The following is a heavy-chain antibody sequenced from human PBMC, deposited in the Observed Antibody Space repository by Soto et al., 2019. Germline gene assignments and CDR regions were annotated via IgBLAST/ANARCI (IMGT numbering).Heavy chain of an antibody. D-gene: IGHD6-19*01. Sequence: ASVKVSCKASGYTFTSYAMHWVRQAPGQRLEWMGWINAGNGNTKYSQKFQGRVTITRDTSASTAYMELSSLRSEDTAVYYCARVRSSSGWYNYWGQGTLVTVS. J-gene: IGHJ4*02. CDR2: INAGNGNT. V-gene: IGHV1-3*01. CDR1: GYTFTSYA. CDR3: ARVRSSSGWYNY.